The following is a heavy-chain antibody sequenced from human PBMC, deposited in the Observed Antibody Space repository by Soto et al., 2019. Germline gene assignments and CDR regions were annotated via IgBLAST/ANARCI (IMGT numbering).Heavy chain of an antibody. Sequence: QVQLQQWGAGLLKPSETLSLTCAVYGGSFSGYYWSWIRQPPGKGLEWIGEINHSGSTNYNPSLNSRVTISVDTSKNQFSLKLSSVTAADTAVYYCARGRHSSSWYVHWGQGSLVTVSS. CDR1: GGSFSGYY. V-gene: IGHV4-34*01. D-gene: IGHD6-13*01. J-gene: IGHJ5*02. CDR2: INHSGST. CDR3: ARGRHSSSWYVH.